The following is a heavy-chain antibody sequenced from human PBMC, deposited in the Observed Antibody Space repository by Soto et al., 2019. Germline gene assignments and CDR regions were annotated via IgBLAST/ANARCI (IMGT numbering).Heavy chain of an antibody. Sequence: PGESLKISCKGSGYSFTSYWIGWVRQMPWKGLEWMGIIYPGDSDTRYSPSFQGQVTISDDKSISTAYLQWSSLKASDTAMYYCAREPSRCSGGSCHSGWFDPWGQGTLVTVSS. CDR3: AREPSRCSGGSCHSGWFDP. CDR2: IYPGDSDT. J-gene: IGHJ5*02. CDR1: GYSFTSYW. D-gene: IGHD2-15*01. V-gene: IGHV5-51*01.